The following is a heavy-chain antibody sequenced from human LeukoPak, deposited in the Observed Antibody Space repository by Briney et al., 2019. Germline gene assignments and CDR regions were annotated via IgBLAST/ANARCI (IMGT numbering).Heavy chain of an antibody. D-gene: IGHD3-10*01. CDR2: ISWNSGTI. CDR1: GFTFDDFA. J-gene: IGHJ4*02. CDR3: AKDTGGTGNYYGRPFDY. Sequence: GRSLRLSCAASGFTFDDFAMHWVRQAPGKGLEWVSGISWNSGTIGYADSVKGRFTTSRDNARNSLFLQMNSLRVEDTALYYCAKDTGGTGNYYGRPFDYWGQGTLVTVSS. V-gene: IGHV3-9*01.